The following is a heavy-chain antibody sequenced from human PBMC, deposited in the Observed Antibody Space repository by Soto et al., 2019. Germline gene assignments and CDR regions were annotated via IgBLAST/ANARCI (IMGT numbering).Heavy chain of an antibody. CDR2: IYYSGGT. V-gene: IGHV4-61*01. CDR1: GGSVTTGSFY. D-gene: IGHD6-13*01. CDR3: AREFPAAAGPFDY. J-gene: IGHJ4*02. Sequence: SETLSLTCTVSGGSVTTGSFYWSWIRQPPGKGLEWIGNIYYSGGTNYNPSLKSRVTISVDTSKNQFSLKLSSVTAADTAVYYCAREFPAAAGPFDYWGQGTLVTVSS.